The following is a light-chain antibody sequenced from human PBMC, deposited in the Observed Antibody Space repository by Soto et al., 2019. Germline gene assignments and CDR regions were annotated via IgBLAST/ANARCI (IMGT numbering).Light chain of an antibody. CDR2: TAS. V-gene: IGKV1-5*03. J-gene: IGKJ1*01. CDR3: QQYNSYST. CDR1: PSISSW. Sequence: DIQMTQSPSTLSASVGDRVTITCRASPSISSWLAWYQQKPGKAPKLLIYTASSLESGVPSRFSGSGCGTEFTLTISSLQPDDVATYYCQQYNSYSTFGQGTKVEIK.